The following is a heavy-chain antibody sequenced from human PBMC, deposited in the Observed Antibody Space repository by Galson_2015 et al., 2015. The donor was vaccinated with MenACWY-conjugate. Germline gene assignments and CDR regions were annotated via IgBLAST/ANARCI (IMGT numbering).Heavy chain of an antibody. D-gene: IGHD3-9*01. V-gene: IGHV1-3*01. CDR1: GYTFTLYA. CDR2: IDAGNGNT. J-gene: IGHJ5*02. Sequence: SVKVSCKASGYTFTLYAMHWVRQAPGLGLEWMGWIDAGNGNTKYSQKFHDRVTITRDISASTVYMELTSLGSEDTAVYYCARGASPLTGYLKRAWFDPRGQGTLVTVSS. CDR3: ARGASPLTGYLKRAWFDP.